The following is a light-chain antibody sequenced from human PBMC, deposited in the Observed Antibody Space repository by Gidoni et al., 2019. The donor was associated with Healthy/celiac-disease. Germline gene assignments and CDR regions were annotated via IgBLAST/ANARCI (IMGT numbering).Light chain of an antibody. CDR1: KSGDKY. CDR2: RDS. Sequence: SYELTQPPSVSVSPRQTTRITCSGDKSGDKYACRYQQKPVQVPVMVNYRDSKRASGIPRRFSGSNTRNTATMTISGTQAMDEADYYCQAWNSSTYVFGTGTKVTVL. J-gene: IGLJ1*01. V-gene: IGLV3-1*01. CDR3: QAWNSSTYV.